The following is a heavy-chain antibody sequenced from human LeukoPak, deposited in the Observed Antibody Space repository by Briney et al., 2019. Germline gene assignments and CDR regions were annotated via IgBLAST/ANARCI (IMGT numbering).Heavy chain of an antibody. V-gene: IGHV3-30*02. Sequence: PGGSLRLSCAASGFTFSSYGMHWVRQAPGKGLEWVAFIRYDGSNKYYADSVKGRFTISRDNSKNTLYLQMNSLRAEDTAVYYCAKDVRGYCSSTSCSLFQHWGQGTLVTVSS. CDR2: IRYDGSNK. J-gene: IGHJ1*01. CDR3: AKDVRGYCSSTSCSLFQH. D-gene: IGHD2-2*01. CDR1: GFTFSSYG.